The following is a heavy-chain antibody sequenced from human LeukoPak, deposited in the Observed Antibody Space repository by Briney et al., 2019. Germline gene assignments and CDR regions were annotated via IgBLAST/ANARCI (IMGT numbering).Heavy chain of an antibody. CDR2: ISAYNGNT. V-gene: IGHV1-18*01. J-gene: IGHJ4*02. Sequence: ASVKVSCKASGGTFSTYVFSWVRQAPGQGLEWMGWISAYNGNTNYAQKLQGRVTMTTDTSTSTAYMELRSLRSDDTAVYYCARDGGYSYGSFFDYWGQGTLVTVSS. CDR1: GGTFSTYV. CDR3: ARDGGYSYGSFFDY. D-gene: IGHD5-18*01.